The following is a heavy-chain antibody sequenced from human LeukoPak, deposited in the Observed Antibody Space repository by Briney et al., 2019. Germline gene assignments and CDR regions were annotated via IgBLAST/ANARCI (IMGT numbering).Heavy chain of an antibody. D-gene: IGHD6-13*01. CDR3: VKDLSSNWYSFDY. J-gene: IGHJ4*02. Sequence: PGGSLRLSCAASGFTFSSYSMNWVRQAPGKGLEWVSSISSSSSYIYYADSVKGRFTISRDSAERSLYLQMNSLRDDDTAFYYCVKDLSSNWYSFDYWGQGTLVTVSS. V-gene: IGHV3-21*04. CDR2: ISSSSSYI. CDR1: GFTFSSYS.